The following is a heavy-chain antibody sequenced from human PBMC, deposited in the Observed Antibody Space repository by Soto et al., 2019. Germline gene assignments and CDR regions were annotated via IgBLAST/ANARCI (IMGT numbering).Heavy chain of an antibody. Sequence: LRLSCAASGFTVSTYNMNWVRQAPGKGLEWVSSISSSGSYIYYADSVKGRFTISRDNAKNSLYLQMNSLRAEDAAVYYCARDGSSALYNWFDTWGQGTLVTVSS. CDR2: ISSSGSYI. V-gene: IGHV3-21*01. CDR1: GFTVSTYN. D-gene: IGHD2-2*01. J-gene: IGHJ5*02. CDR3: ARDGSSALYNWFDT.